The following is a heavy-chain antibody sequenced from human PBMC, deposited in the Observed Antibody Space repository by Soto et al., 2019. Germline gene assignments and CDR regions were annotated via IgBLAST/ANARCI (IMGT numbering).Heavy chain of an antibody. CDR3: ARGALVEMATITAGFDY. CDR1: GFTVSSNY. CDR2: IYSGVST. Sequence: EVQLVESGGGLVQPGGSLRLSCAASGFTVSSNYMSWVRQAPGKGLEWVSVIYSGVSTYYADSVKGRFTISRDNSKNTLYLQMNSLRAEDTAVYYCARGALVEMATITAGFDYWGQGTLVTVSS. V-gene: IGHV3-66*01. D-gene: IGHD5-12*01. J-gene: IGHJ4*02.